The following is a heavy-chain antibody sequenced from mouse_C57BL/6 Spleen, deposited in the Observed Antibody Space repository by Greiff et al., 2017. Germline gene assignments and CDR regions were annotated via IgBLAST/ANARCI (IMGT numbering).Heavy chain of an antibody. Sequence: VQLQQSGPGLVAPSQSLSITCTVSGFSLTSYGVSWVRQPPGRGLEWLGVIWGDGSTNYHSALISRLSISKDNSKSQVFLKLNSLQTDDTATYYCAKRGVYYGSSYGYYAMDYWGQGTSVTVSS. CDR2: IWGDGST. CDR1: GFSLTSYG. J-gene: IGHJ4*01. V-gene: IGHV2-3*01. D-gene: IGHD1-1*01. CDR3: AKRGVYYGSSYGYYAMDY.